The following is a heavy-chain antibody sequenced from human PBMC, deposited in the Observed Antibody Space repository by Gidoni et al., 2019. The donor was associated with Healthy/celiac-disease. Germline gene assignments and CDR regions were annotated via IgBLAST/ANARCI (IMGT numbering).Heavy chain of an antibody. Sequence: GYIYYSASTYYNPSLKSRVTISVDTSKNQFSLKLSSVTAADTAVYYCARVAYGDFDYWGQGTLVTVSS. V-gene: IGHV4-31*02. CDR3: ARVAYGDFDY. D-gene: IGHD4-17*01. J-gene: IGHJ4*02. CDR2: IYYSAST.